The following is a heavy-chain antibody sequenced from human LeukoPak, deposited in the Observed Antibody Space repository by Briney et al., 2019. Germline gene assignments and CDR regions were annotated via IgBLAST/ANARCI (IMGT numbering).Heavy chain of an antibody. D-gene: IGHD3-22*01. CDR1: GFTFSSYW. CDR3: AREVGYYYDSSGYP. V-gene: IGHV3-7*01. J-gene: IGHJ5*02. Sequence: PGGSLRLSCAASGFTFSSYWMSWVRQAPGKGLEWVANIKQDGSEKYYVDSVKGRFTISRDNAKNSLYLQMNSLRAEDTAVYYCAREVGYYYDSSGYPWGQGTLVTVSS. CDR2: IKQDGSEK.